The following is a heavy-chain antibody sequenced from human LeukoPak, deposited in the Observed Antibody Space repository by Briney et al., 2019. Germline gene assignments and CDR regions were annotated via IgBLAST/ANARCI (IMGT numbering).Heavy chain of an antibody. D-gene: IGHD3-10*01. J-gene: IGHJ4*02. CDR1: GFTFRDHY. V-gene: IGHV3-72*01. CDR2: SRNEAHSYST. CDR3: VAMIRGVGY. Sequence: GGSLRLSCAVSGFTFRDHYMNWVPQAPGKGLEWVVRSRNEAHSYSTDFAASVRGRASLSRDDSSSSLHLQMNSLTTDDTAVYFSVAMIRGVGYWGQGTLVTVSS.